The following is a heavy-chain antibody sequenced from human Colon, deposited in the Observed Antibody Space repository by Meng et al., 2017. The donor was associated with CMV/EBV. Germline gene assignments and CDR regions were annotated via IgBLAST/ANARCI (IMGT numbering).Heavy chain of an antibody. J-gene: IGHJ4*02. Sequence: QWQLQQWGAGLLKPSETLSLTCAISGGSFNAYYWTWIRQSPGKGLEWIGELNHSGSTNYNPSLKSRVTISIDTSKRHFSLRLTSVTAADTAVYYCARGRNGWLLPLDYWGQGTLVTVSS. CDR3: ARGRNGWLLPLDY. V-gene: IGHV4-34*01. D-gene: IGHD3-3*01. CDR1: GGSFNAYY. CDR2: LNHSGST.